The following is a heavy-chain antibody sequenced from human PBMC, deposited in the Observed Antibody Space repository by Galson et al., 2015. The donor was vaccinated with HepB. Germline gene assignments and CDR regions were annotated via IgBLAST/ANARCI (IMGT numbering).Heavy chain of an antibody. Sequence: SLRLSCAASGFTFSTYAMHWVRQAPGKGLEWVAVVTFDGRNTYYGDSLKARFTISRDNSKNTLYLEMNSLRPDDTAVYYCAKDGTDLYYNSECSHYLYSWRQGTLVTVSS. CDR3: AKDGTDLYYNSECSHYLYS. CDR1: GFTFSTYA. D-gene: IGHD3-10*01. CDR2: VTFDGRNT. J-gene: IGHJ4*02. V-gene: IGHV3-30*04.